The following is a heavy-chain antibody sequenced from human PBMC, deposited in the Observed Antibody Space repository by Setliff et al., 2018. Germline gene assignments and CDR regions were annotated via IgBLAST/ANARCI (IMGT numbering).Heavy chain of an antibody. V-gene: IGHV3-7*01. CDR2: IKQDGSEK. D-gene: IGHD4-17*01. CDR3: AREGAYGDYFYYYYGMDV. Sequence: LRLSCAASGFTFSSYWMSWVRQAPGKGLEWVANIKQDGSEKYYVDSVKGRFTISRDNAKNSLYLQMNSLRAEDTAVYYCAREGAYGDYFYYYYGMDVWGQGTTVTVSS. CDR1: GFTFSSYW. J-gene: IGHJ6*02.